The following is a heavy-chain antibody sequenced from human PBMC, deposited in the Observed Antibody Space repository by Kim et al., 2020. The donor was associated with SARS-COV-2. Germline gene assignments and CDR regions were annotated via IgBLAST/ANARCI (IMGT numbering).Heavy chain of an antibody. CDR3: ARGELRIQLWLELGRIYYYGMDV. CDR2: MNPNSGNT. CDR1: GYTFTSYD. J-gene: IGHJ6*02. V-gene: IGHV1-8*01. Sequence: ASVKVSCKASGYTFTSYDINWVRQATGQGLEWMGWMNPNSGNTGYAQKFQGRVTMTRNTSISTAYMELSSLRSEDTAVYYCARGELRIQLWLELGRIYYYGMDVWGQGTTVTVSS. D-gene: IGHD5-18*01.